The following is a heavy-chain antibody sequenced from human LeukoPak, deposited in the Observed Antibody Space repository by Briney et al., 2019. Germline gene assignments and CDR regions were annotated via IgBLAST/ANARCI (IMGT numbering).Heavy chain of an antibody. Sequence: HPGGSLRLSCAGSGFTFSSYAMSWVREAPRKGLEWVSAISGSGGSTYYADSVKGRFTISRDNSKNTLYLQMNSLRAEDTAVYYCAKEVMAAAGIDSIDYWGQGTLVTVSS. D-gene: IGHD6-13*01. J-gene: IGHJ4*02. CDR1: GFTFSSYA. V-gene: IGHV3-23*01. CDR3: AKEVMAAAGIDSIDY. CDR2: ISGSGGST.